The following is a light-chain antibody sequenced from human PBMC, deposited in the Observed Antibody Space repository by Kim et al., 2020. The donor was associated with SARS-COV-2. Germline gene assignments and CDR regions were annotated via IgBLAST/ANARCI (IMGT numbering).Light chain of an antibody. J-gene: IGLJ2*01. V-gene: IGLV3-19*01. CDR3: YSRDNSGNNVD. Sequence: SSELTQDPAVSVALGQTVTFTCQGDSLRSFFASWYQQKLGQAPVLVMFHKYNRPSGIPDRFSGSSSGTTAYLTITGAPAEDDADYYCYSRDNSGNNVDFG. CDR2: HKY. CDR1: SLRSFF.